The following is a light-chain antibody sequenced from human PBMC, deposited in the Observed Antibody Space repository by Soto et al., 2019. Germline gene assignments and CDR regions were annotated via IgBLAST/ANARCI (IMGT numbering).Light chain of an antibody. J-gene: IGKJ1*01. CDR3: QHYNIYSEA. Sequence: DIQMTQSPSTLSGSVGDRVTITCRASQTISSCLAWYQQKPGKAPKLLIYKASTLKSGVPSRFSGSGSGTEFTLTISSLQPDDFATYYCQHYNIYSEAFGHGTKVAL. CDR1: QTISSC. CDR2: KAS. V-gene: IGKV1-5*03.